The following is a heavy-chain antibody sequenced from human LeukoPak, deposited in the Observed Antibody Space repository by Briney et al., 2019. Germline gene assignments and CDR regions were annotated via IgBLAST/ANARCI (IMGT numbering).Heavy chain of an antibody. CDR3: TRHTGYISGQYSNYEDS. V-gene: IGHV4-39*01. Sequence: SETLSLTCTVSGGSISSSSYYWGWTRQPPGKGLEWIGSIYYSGSTYYNPSLKSRVTISVDTSKNQFSLKLRSVTAADTALYYCTRHTGYISGQYSNYEDSWGQGTLVTVSS. J-gene: IGHJ4*02. D-gene: IGHD4-11*01. CDR1: GGSISSSSYY. CDR2: IYYSGST.